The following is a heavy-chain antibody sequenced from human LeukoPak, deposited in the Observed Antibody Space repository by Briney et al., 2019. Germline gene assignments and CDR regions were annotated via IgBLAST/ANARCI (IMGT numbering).Heavy chain of an antibody. CDR1: GYTFTNYG. CDR3: ARMMSIPVAGHRPLFDY. J-gene: IGHJ4*02. V-gene: IGHV1-18*01. Sequence: GASVKVSCKASGYTFTNYGINRVRQAPGQGLEWMGWISTYNGNTNYAQDLQGRVTMTTDTSTSTAYMELRTLTSDDTAVYYCARMMSIPVAGHRPLFDYWGQGTLVTVSS. D-gene: IGHD6-19*01. CDR2: ISTYNGNT.